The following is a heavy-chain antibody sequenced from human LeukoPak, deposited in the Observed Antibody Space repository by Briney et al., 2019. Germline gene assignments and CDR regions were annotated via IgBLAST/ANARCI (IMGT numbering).Heavy chain of an antibody. V-gene: IGHV3-21*01. Sequence: PGGSLRLSCAASGFTFSSYGMHWVRQAPGKGLEWVSSISSSSSYIYYADSVKGRFTISRDNAKNSLYLQMNSLRAEDTAVYYCAPRPGAALNWFDPWGQGTLVTVSS. J-gene: IGHJ5*02. CDR3: APRPGAALNWFDP. CDR1: GFTFSSYG. CDR2: ISSSSSYI. D-gene: IGHD1-1*01.